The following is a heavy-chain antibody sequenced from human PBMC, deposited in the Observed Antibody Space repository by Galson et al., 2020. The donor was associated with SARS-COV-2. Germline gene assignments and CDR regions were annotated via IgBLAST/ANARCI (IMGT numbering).Heavy chain of an antibody. CDR2: ISSNGGTS. V-gene: IGHV3-64D*06. D-gene: IGHD2-2*01. CDR3: LSYSSTRQNH. CDR1: GFIFSDYA. Sequence: AGSLRLSCSASGFIFSDYAMHWGRQAPGKGLEYVSAISSNGGTSFYADSVNGRFTMSRDNSKNMFYLQMTALRLEDTAFYYCLSYSSTRQNHWGQGTLVTVSS. J-gene: IGHJ5*02.